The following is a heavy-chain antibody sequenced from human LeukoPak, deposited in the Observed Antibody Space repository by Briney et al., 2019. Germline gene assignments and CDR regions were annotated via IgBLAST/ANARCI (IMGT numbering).Heavy chain of an antibody. J-gene: IGHJ5*02. CDR2: IYYSGST. D-gene: IGHD3-9*01. V-gene: IGHV4-31*03. Sequence: TSETLSLTCTVSGGSISSGGYYWSWIRQHPGKGLGWIGYIYYSGSTYYNPSLKSRVTISVDTSKNQFSLKLSSVTAADTAVYYCARADYDILTGQTYNWFDPWGQGTLVTVSS. CDR3: ARADYDILTGQTYNWFDP. CDR1: GGSISSGGYY.